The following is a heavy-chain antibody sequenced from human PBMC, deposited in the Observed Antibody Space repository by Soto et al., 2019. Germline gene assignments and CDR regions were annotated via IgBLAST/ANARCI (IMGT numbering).Heavy chain of an antibody. CDR3: ASPDQGGDSCYEFDY. J-gene: IGHJ4*02. CDR2: IIPIFGTA. V-gene: IGHV1-69*12. CDR1: GGTFSIYA. Sequence: QVQLVQSGAEVKKPGSSVKVSCKASGGTFSIYAISWVRQAPGQGLEWMGGIIPIFGTANYAQKFQGRVTITADESTSTDYMELSSLRSEDTAVYYCASPDQGGDSCYEFDYWGQGPLVTVSS. D-gene: IGHD5-12*01.